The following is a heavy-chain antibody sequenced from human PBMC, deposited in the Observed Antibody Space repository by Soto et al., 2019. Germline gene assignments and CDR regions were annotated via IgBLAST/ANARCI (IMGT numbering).Heavy chain of an antibody. D-gene: IGHD2-21*02. Sequence: QVQLVQSGAEVKKPGSSVKVSCKASGGTFSSYTISWVRQAPGQGLEWMGRIIPTLGIANYAQKFQGRVTITADKSTSTAYMELSSLRSEDTAVYYCARDIYCGGDCYSGWFDPWGQGTLVTVSS. V-gene: IGHV1-69*08. J-gene: IGHJ5*02. CDR3: ARDIYCGGDCYSGWFDP. CDR1: GGTFSSYT. CDR2: IIPTLGIA.